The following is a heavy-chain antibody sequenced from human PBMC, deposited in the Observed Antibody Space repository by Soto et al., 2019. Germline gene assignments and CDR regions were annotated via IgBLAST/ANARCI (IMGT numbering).Heavy chain of an antibody. D-gene: IGHD4-17*01. CDR2: ISGSGDST. Sequence: EVQLLESGGGLVQPGGSLRLSCAASGFTFSSYAMSWVRQAPGKGLEWVSAISGSGDSTYYADSVKGRFTISRDNSKNTMYLQMNSLRAEDTAVYYCAKGSTVRGGGFDYWGQGTLVTVAS. V-gene: IGHV3-23*01. J-gene: IGHJ4*02. CDR1: GFTFSSYA. CDR3: AKGSTVRGGGFDY.